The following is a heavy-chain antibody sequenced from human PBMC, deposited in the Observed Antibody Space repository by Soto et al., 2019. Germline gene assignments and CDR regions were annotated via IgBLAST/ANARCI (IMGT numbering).Heavy chain of an antibody. J-gene: IGHJ3*02. D-gene: IGHD3-16*01. V-gene: IGHV1-3*01. Sequence: SLKVSCNTSGYTFTSYGMHCVRHAHGQRLEWMGWINGGNGNTKYSQKFQGRVTITRDTSASTAYMELSKLISEDTAVYYSAGEGADIWGQGIMVTVSS. CDR2: INGGNGNT. CDR3: AGEGADI. CDR1: GYTFTSYG.